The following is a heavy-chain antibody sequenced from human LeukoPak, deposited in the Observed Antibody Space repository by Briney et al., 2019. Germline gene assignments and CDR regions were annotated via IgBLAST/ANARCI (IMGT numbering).Heavy chain of an antibody. V-gene: IGHV5-51*01. Sequence: GESLKISCKGSGYTFSTSWIGWVRQMPGKGLEWVGIIYPGDSDTRYSPSFRGQVTISADKSISTAYLQWSSLKAADTATYYCSRRYCSSDNPTCWYDPWGQGTLVTVSS. J-gene: IGHJ5*02. D-gene: IGHD2-2*01. CDR1: GYTFSTSW. CDR2: IYPGDSDT. CDR3: SRRYCSSDNPTCWYDP.